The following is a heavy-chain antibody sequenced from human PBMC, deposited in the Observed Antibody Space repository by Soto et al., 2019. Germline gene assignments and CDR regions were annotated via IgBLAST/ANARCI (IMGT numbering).Heavy chain of an antibody. CDR1: GYTFTSYD. CDR3: ARVGYGDYVRENYYYMDV. D-gene: IGHD4-17*01. V-gene: IGHV1-8*01. J-gene: IGHJ6*03. Sequence: ASVKVSCKASGYTFTSYDINWVRQATGQGLEWMGWMNPNSGNTGYAQKFQGRVTMTRNTSISTAYMELSSLRSEDTAVYYCARVGYGDYVRENYYYMDVWGKGTTVTVSS. CDR2: MNPNSGNT.